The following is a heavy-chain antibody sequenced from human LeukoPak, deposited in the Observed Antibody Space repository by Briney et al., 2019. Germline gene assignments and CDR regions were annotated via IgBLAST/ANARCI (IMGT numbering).Heavy chain of an antibody. D-gene: IGHD2-15*01. V-gene: IGHV1-18*01. CDR3: ARDLLPGEVAATGS. CDR2: ISAYNGNT. Sequence: ASVKVSCKASGYTFTSYGISWVRQAPGQELEWMGWISAYNGNTNYAQKLQGRVTMTTDTSTSTAYMELRSLRSDDTAVYYCARDLLPGEVAATGSWGQGTLVTVSS. CDR1: GYTFTSYG. J-gene: IGHJ5*02.